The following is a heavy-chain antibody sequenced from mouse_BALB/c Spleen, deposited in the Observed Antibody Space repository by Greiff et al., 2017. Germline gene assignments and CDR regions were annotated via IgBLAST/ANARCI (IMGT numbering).Heavy chain of an antibody. CDR1: GYSITSGYY. J-gene: IGHJ4*01. Sequence: ESGPGLVKPSQSLSLTCSVTGYSITSGYYWNWIRQFPGNKLEWMGYISYDGSNNYNPSLKNRISITRDTSKNQFFLKLNSVTTEDTATYYCARYDGPYAMDYWGQGTSVTVSS. CDR3: ARYDGPYAMDY. V-gene: IGHV3-6*02. CDR2: ISYDGSN. D-gene: IGHD2-14*01.